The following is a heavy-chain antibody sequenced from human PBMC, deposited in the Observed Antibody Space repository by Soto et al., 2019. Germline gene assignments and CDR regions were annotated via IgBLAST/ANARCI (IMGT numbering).Heavy chain of an antibody. CDR1: GFSLSTTGVG. V-gene: IGHV2-5*01. CDR2: VHWNDDK. D-gene: IGHD3-3*01. Sequence: QITLKEAGPTLVKPTQPLTLTCTFSGFSLSTTGVGVFWIRHPPAKAPECLELVHWNDDKRFSPSLRPRHTIRKDASRTQAVVSLTNLDPVDTGTYYCAHRRLGDTSPDDAGLDVWGPETTVIGST. CDR3: AHRRLGDTSPDDAGLDV. J-gene: IGHJ6*01.